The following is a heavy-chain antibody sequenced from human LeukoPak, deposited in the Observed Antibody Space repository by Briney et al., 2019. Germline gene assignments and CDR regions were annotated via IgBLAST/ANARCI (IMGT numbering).Heavy chain of an antibody. D-gene: IGHD6-6*01. CDR2: IYTSGST. Sequence: SETLSLTCTVSGGSISSGSYYWSWIRQPAGKGLEWIGRIYTSGSTNYNPSLKSRVTISVDTSKNQFSLKLSSVTAADTAVYYCARLNTAGRVAFDIWGQGTMVTVSS. CDR1: GGSISSGSYY. J-gene: IGHJ3*02. V-gene: IGHV4-61*02. CDR3: ARLNTAGRVAFDI.